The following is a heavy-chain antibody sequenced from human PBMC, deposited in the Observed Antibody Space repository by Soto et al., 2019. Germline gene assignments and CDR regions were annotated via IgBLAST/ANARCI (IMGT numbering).Heavy chain of an antibody. V-gene: IGHV3-23*01. CDR2: IGGGGGGI. D-gene: IGHD3-9*01. J-gene: IGHJ5*01. CDR1: GFVFYTYA. Sequence: EGQLLESGGGLVEPGGSLRLSCAASGFVFYTYAMTWVRQAPGKGLEWVAAIGGGGGGIYYAASVRDRFTISRDNSDNKLFLQMDRLRPDDTGVYYCAKERRNVDCVGIWDSWGPGTLVAVSS. CDR3: AKERRNVDCVGIWDS.